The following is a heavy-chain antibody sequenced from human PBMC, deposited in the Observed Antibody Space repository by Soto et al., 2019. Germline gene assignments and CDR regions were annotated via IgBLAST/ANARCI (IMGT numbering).Heavy chain of an antibody. D-gene: IGHD2-15*01. CDR2: IIPIFGTA. Sequence: QVQLVQSGAEVKKPGSSVKVSCKASGGTFSSYAISWVRQAPGQGLEWMGGIIPIFGTANYAQKFQGRVTITADKSTSTAYMELSSLRSEDTAVYYCARDDRPRDIVVVVAATLRTYYYYGMDVWGQGTTVTVSS. CDR3: ARDDRPRDIVVVVAATLRTYYYYGMDV. J-gene: IGHJ6*02. V-gene: IGHV1-69*06. CDR1: GGTFSSYA.